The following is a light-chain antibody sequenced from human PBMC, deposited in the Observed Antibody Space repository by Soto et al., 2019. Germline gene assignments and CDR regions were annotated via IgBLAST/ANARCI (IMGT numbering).Light chain of an antibody. CDR1: SSNIGAGYD. J-gene: IGLJ1*01. CDR3: QSYDSNLSSYV. CDR2: GNT. V-gene: IGLV1-40*01. Sequence: QSALTQPPSVSGAPGQRVTISCTGSSSNIGAGYDVHWYQHLPGTAPKLLIYGNTNRPSGVPDRFSGSKSGISASLAITGLQAEDEADYYCQSYDSNLSSYVFGTGTKLTVL.